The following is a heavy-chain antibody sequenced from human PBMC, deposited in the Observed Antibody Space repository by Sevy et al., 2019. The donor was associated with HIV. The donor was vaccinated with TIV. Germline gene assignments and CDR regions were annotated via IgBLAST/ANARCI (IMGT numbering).Heavy chain of an antibody. J-gene: IGHJ4*02. V-gene: IGHV3-30-3*01. Sequence: GGSLRLSCAASGFSVSTHAMHWVRQAPGKGQEWVALISYDGSSKYYADSVKGRLTISRDNSKNTLYLQMSSLRPDDTAVYYCTRDAGYSTGWYPSDYWGQGTLVTVSS. CDR3: TRDAGYSTGWYPSDY. D-gene: IGHD6-19*01. CDR1: GFSVSTHA. CDR2: ISYDGSSK.